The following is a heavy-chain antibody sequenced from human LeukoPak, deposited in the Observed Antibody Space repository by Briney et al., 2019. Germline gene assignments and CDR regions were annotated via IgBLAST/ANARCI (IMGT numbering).Heavy chain of an antibody. J-gene: IGHJ5*02. D-gene: IGHD3-3*01. CDR1: GSSISSYY. CDR2: IYYSGST. Sequence: KTSETLSLTCTVSGSSISSYYWSWIRQPPGKGLEWIGYIYYSGSTNYNPSLKSRVTISVDTSKNQFSLKLSSVTAADTAVYYCARDGLHSTYYDFWSGRTYNWFDPWGQGTLVTVSS. CDR3: ARDGLHSTYYDFWSGRTYNWFDP. V-gene: IGHV4-59*12.